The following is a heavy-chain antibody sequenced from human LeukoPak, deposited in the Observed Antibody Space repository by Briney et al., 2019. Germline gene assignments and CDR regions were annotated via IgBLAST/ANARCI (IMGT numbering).Heavy chain of an antibody. D-gene: IGHD3-10*01. CDR2: MNPNSANT. V-gene: IGHV1-8*01. CDR1: GYTFTNYG. J-gene: IGHJ4*02. Sequence: GAAVKVSCKASGYTFTNYGINWVRQASVQGLEWMGWMNPNSANTGYAQKFQGRVTMTRNTSISTAYMELSSLRSDDTAVYYCAREIPLTYYYGSGNDYWGQGTLVTVSS. CDR3: AREIPLTYYYGSGNDY.